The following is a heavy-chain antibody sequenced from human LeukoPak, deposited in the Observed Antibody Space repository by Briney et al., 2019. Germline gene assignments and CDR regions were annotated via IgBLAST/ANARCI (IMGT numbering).Heavy chain of an antibody. CDR2: IYYSGST. CDR1: GGSISSSSYY. J-gene: IGHJ3*02. Sequence: SETLSLTCTVSGGSISSSSYYWGWIRQPPGKGLEWIGSIYYSGSTYYNPSLKSRVTISVDTSKNQFSLKLSSVTAADTAVYYCARGGLTGATGAFDIWGQGTMVTVSS. CDR3: ARGGLTGATGAFDI. D-gene: IGHD1/OR15-1a*01. V-gene: IGHV4-39*07.